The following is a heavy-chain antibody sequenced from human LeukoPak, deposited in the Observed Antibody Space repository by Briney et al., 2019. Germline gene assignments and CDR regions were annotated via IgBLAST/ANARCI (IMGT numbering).Heavy chain of an antibody. CDR2: ISRSGSTR. D-gene: IGHD5-18*01. J-gene: IGHJ4*02. Sequence: EGSLRLSCAASGFTLSDYHMNWVRQAPVKGLEWVSYISRSGSTRYYADSVKGRFTISRDNAKNSLYLQMNSLRAEDTAVYFCARSGYSYGQPFDYWGLGALVTVSS. V-gene: IGHV3-48*03. CDR3: ARSGYSYGQPFDY. CDR1: GFTLSDYH.